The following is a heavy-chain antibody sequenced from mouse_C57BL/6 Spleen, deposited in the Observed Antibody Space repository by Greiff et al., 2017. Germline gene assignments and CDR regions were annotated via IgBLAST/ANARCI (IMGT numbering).Heavy chain of an antibody. J-gene: IGHJ1*03. D-gene: IGHD1-1*01. Sequence: EVKVEESGGGLVKPGGSLKLSCAASGFTFSSYAMSWVRQTPEKRLEWVATISDGGSYTYYPDNVKGRFTISRDNAKNNLYLQMSHLKSEDTAMYYCARDRGDRITTVRGTHWYFDVWGTGTTVTVSS. CDR1: GFTFSSYA. CDR3: ARDRGDRITTVRGTHWYFDV. V-gene: IGHV5-4*01. CDR2: ISDGGSYT.